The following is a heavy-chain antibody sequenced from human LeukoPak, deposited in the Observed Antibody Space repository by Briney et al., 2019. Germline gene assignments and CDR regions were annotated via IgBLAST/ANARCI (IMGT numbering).Heavy chain of an antibody. J-gene: IGHJ4*02. D-gene: IGHD4-17*01. CDR3: AKEDGDYANSFDY. CDR1: GFTFSSYA. CDR2: ISGSGGSA. V-gene: IGHV3-23*01. Sequence: GGSLRLSCAASGFTFSSYAMSWVRQAPGKGLEWVSGISGSGGSAPYADSVKGRFTISRDNSKNTMYLQMNSLRAEDTAVYYCAKEDGDYANSFDYWGQGTLVTVSS.